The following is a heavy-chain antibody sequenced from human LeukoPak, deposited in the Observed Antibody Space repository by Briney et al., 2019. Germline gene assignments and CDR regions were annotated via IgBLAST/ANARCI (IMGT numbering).Heavy chain of an antibody. V-gene: IGHV4-38-2*02. J-gene: IGHJ4*02. CDR1: GYSISSGYY. CDR2: IYHSGST. D-gene: IGHD2-15*01. Sequence: TPETLSLTCTVSGYSISSGYYWGWIRQPPGKGLEWIGSIYHSGSTYYNPSLKSRVTISVDTSKNQFSLKLSSVTAADTAVYYCARRGCSGGSCKRKGYYFDYWGQGTLVTVSS. CDR3: ARRGCSGGSCKRKGYYFDY.